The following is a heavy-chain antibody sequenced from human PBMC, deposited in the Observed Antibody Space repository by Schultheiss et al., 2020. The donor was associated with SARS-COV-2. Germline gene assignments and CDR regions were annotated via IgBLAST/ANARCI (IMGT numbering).Heavy chain of an antibody. CDR3: AGDFWSGYYYWFDP. V-gene: IGHV4-59*06. D-gene: IGHD3-3*01. Sequence: SETLSLTCAVYGGTFSGYYWSWIRQPPGKGLEWIGYIYYSGSTYYNPSLKSRVTISVDTSKNQFSLKLSSVTAADTAVYYCAGDFWSGYYYWFDPWGQGTLVTVSS. J-gene: IGHJ5*02. CDR2: IYYSGST. CDR1: GGTFSGYY.